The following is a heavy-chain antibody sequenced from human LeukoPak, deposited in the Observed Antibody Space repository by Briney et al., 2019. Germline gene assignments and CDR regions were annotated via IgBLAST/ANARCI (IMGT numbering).Heavy chain of an antibody. J-gene: IGHJ4*02. CDR1: GGSISSSNYY. D-gene: IGHD5-12*01. Sequence: SETLSFTCTVSGGSISSSNYYWGWIRQPPGNGLEWIGYIFNSGSTYYNPSLKSRVTILVDTSKNQFSLKLSSVTAADTAVYYCARDRHKLVDIVAGILDYWGQGTLVTVSS. CDR2: IFNSGST. CDR3: ARDRHKLVDIVAGILDY. V-gene: IGHV4-39*07.